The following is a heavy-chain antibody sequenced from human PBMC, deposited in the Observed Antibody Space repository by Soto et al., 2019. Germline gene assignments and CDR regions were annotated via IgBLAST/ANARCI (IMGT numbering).Heavy chain of an antibody. Sequence: QVQLVQSGAEVKKPGASVKVSCKASGYTFTSYGISWVRQAPGQGLEWMGWISAYNGNTNYAQKLQGRVTMTKDTSTSTAYMELRGLRSDDTAVYYCARVILVGASERYYFDYWGQGTLVTVSS. J-gene: IGHJ4*02. CDR2: ISAYNGNT. CDR3: ARVILVGASERYYFDY. D-gene: IGHD1-26*01. V-gene: IGHV1-18*01. CDR1: GYTFTSYG.